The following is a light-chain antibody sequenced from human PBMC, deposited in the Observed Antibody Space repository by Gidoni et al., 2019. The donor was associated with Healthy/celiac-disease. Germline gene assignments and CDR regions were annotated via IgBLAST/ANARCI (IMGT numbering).Light chain of an antibody. CDR3: QQRSNWPRT. V-gene: IGKV3-11*01. J-gene: IGKJ1*01. CDR1: QSVSSY. CDR2: DAS. Sequence: EIVLTQSPATLSLSPGERATLSCRASQSVSSYLAWYQQKPGQAPRLLIYDASNRATGIPARFSGRGAGTDFTLTISSLEPEDLAVYYCQQRSNWPRTFXXXTKVEIK.